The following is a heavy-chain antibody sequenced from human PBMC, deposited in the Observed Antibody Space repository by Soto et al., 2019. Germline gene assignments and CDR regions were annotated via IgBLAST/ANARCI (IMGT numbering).Heavy chain of an antibody. CDR2: ISASGGSA. V-gene: IGHV3-23*01. J-gene: IGHJ4*02. Sequence: GGSLRLSCAAPGFRFSSYAMSWVRQAPGQGPEWLSVISASGGSAYYADSVKGRFTISRDNSKNTLYLQMNSLRAEDTAVYYCARDPLFPDYWGQGTLVTVSS. CDR3: ARDPLFPDY. D-gene: IGHD2-21*01. CDR1: GFRFSSYA.